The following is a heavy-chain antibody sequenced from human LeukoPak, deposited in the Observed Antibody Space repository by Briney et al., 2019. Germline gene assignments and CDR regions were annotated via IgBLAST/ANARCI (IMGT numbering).Heavy chain of an antibody. V-gene: IGHV4-59*01. CDR1: GGSISSFY. D-gene: IGHD6-19*01. CDR2: MHYSGNT. J-gene: IGHJ5*02. CDR3: ARDWGGSGFNWFDP. Sequence: PSETLSLTCTVSGGSISSFYWSWIRQPTGKALEWIAYMHYSGNTNYNPSLKSRVTISIDTSKNQFSLKLSSVTAADAAVYYCARDWGGSGFNWFDPWGQGTLVTVSS.